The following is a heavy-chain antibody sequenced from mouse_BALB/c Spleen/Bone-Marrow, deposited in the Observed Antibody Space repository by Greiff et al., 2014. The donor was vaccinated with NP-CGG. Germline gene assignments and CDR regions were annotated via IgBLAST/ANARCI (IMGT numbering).Heavy chain of an antibody. CDR3: ASYYYGSSSFAY. V-gene: IGHV14-3*02. J-gene: IGHJ3*01. CDR1: GFNIKDTY. Sequence: SGAELVKPGASVKLSCTASGFNIKDTYMHWVKQRPEQGLEWIGRIDPANGNTEYGPKFQGKATITADTSSNTAYLQLSSLTSEDTAVYYCASYYYGSSSFAYWGQGTLVTVSA. D-gene: IGHD1-1*01. CDR2: IDPANGNT.